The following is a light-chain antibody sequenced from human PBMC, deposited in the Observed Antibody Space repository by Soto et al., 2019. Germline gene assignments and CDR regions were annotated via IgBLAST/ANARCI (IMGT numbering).Light chain of an antibody. CDR1: SSSVGHES. Sequence: QSVLTQPPSVSAAPGQTVTISCSGSSSSVGHESVSWYQSLPGTAPKLLIYDNYKRASGIPDRFSGSQSGTSATLGITGLQTGDEADYYCGTWDTTLNVWVFGGGTKLTVL. CDR3: GTWDTTLNVWV. CDR2: DNY. J-gene: IGLJ3*02. V-gene: IGLV1-51*01.